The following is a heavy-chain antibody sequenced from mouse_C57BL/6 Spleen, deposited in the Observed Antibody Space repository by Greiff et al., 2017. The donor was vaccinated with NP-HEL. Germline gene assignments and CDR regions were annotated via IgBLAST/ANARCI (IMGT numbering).Heavy chain of an antibody. CDR3: ASRNYYGSSFYY. D-gene: IGHD1-1*01. Sequence: QVQLQQSGAELVRPGASVKLSCKASGYTFTDYYINWVKQRPGQGLEWIARIYPGSGNTYYNEKFKGKATLTAEKSSSTAYMQLSSLTSDDSAFYFCASRNYYGSSFYYWGQGTTLTVSS. V-gene: IGHV1-76*01. J-gene: IGHJ2*01. CDR1: GYTFTDYY. CDR2: IYPGSGNT.